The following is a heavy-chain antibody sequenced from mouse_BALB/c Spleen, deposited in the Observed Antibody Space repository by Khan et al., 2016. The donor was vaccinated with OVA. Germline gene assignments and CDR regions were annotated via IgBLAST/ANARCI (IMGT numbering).Heavy chain of an antibody. CDR2: IRGDGST. V-gene: IGHV2-3*01. CDR1: GFSLTTYG. CDR3: AKDTSGFWFAY. D-gene: IGHD3-2*01. Sequence: QVQLKESGPGLVAPSQSLSITCTVSGFSLTTYGISWVRQPPGKGLEWLGVIRGDGSTNYHSALRSRLSISKDNSKGQVILKLNSLQTDDTATYYCAKDTSGFWFAYWGQGTLVTVAA. J-gene: IGHJ3*01.